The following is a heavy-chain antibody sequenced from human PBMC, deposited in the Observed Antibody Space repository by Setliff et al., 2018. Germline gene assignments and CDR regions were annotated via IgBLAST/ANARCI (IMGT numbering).Heavy chain of an antibody. D-gene: IGHD3-22*01. CDR3: ARGRIHDSSDYIGNWFDP. CDR2: INVNSGDT. J-gene: IGHJ5*02. V-gene: IGHV1-2*02. Sequence: ASVKVSCKASGYTFTGYYIHWVRQAPGEGLEWMGCINVNSGDTNYAQKFQGRVIVTRDTSSSTAYMELRSLRPDDTAVYFCARGRIHDSSDYIGNWFDPWGQGTLVTVSS. CDR1: GYTFTGYY.